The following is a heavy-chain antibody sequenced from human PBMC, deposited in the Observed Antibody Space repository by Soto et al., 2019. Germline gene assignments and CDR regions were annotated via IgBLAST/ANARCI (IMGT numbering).Heavy chain of an antibody. Sequence: GGSLRLSCAASGFTFSSYSMNWVRQAPGKGLEWVSYISSSSSTIYYADSVKGRFTISRDNAKNSLYLQMNSLRDEDTAVYYCARRDCYYYDSSGYYSFDYWGQGTLVTVSS. J-gene: IGHJ4*02. D-gene: IGHD3-22*01. CDR3: ARRDCYYYDSSGYYSFDY. CDR1: GFTFSSYS. V-gene: IGHV3-48*02. CDR2: ISSSSSTI.